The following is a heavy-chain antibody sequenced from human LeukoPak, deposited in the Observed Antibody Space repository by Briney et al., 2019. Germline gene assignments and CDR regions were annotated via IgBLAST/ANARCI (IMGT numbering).Heavy chain of an antibody. J-gene: IGHJ4*02. Sequence: SVKVSCKASGGTFSSYAISWVRQAPGQGLEWMGRIIPILGIANYAQKFQGRVTITADKSTSTAYMELSSLRSEDTAVYYCARDPEAPLGYRGGSSNSYFDYWGQGTLVTVSS. CDR2: IIPILGIA. V-gene: IGHV1-69*04. D-gene: IGHD2-15*01. CDR3: ARDPEAPLGYRGGSSNSYFDY. CDR1: GGTFSSYA.